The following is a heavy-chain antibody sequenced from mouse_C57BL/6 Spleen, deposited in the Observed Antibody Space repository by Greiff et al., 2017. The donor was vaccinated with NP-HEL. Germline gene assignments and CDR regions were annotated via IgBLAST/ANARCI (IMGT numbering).Heavy chain of an antibody. D-gene: IGHD1-1*01. Sequence: QVQLQQSGPELVKPGASVKISCKASGYAFSSSWMNWVKQRPGKGLEWIGRIYPGDGDTNYNGKFKGKATLTADKSSSTAYMQLSSLTSEDSAVYFCARCSNYYGISYFDYWGQGTTLTVSS. CDR3: ARCSNYYGISYFDY. CDR2: IYPGDGDT. CDR1: GYAFSSSW. J-gene: IGHJ2*01. V-gene: IGHV1-82*01.